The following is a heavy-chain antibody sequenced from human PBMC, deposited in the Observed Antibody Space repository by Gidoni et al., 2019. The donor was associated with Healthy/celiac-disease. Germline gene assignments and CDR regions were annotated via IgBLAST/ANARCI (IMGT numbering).Heavy chain of an antibody. Sequence: EVQLVESGGGLVQPGGSLRLSCAASGFTFSSYEMNWVRQAPGKGLEWVSYISSSGSTIYYADAVKGRFTISRDNAKNSLYLQMNSLRAEDTAVYYCARDALYSSGWPDWGQGTLVTVSS. CDR2: ISSSGSTI. CDR1: GFTFSSYE. CDR3: ARDALYSSGWPD. J-gene: IGHJ4*02. V-gene: IGHV3-48*03. D-gene: IGHD6-19*01.